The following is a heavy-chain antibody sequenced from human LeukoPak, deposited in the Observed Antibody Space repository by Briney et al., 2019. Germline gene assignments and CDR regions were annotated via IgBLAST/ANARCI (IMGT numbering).Heavy chain of an antibody. CDR3: AKLISGRWAFDY. CDR2: IWYDGSNK. CDR1: GFTFSSYG. V-gene: IGHV3-33*06. J-gene: IGHJ4*02. Sequence: GRSLRLSCSASGFTFSSYGMHWVRQAPGKGLEWVAVIWYDGSNKFYADSVKGRFTISRDNSKNTLYLQMNSLRGEDTAVYYCAKLISGRWAFDYWGQGTLVTVSS. D-gene: IGHD1-26*01.